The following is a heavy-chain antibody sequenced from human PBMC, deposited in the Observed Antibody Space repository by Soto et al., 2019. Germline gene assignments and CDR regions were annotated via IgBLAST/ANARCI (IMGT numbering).Heavy chain of an antibody. CDR2: IYYSGST. CDR1: GDSITSNSYF. Sequence: PSETLSLTCTVSGDSITSNSYFWAWIRQPPGKGLEWIGSIYYSGSTYYNPSLKSRVTISVDRSKNQFSLKLSSVTAADTAVYYCARVPTPWGQGTLVTVSS. CDR3: ARVPTP. J-gene: IGHJ5*02. V-gene: IGHV4-39*07.